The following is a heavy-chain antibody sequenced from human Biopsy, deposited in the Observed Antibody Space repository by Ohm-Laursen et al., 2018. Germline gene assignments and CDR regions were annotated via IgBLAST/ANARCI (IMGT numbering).Heavy chain of an antibody. CDR1: GYTFPSYG. CDR2: ISAYNGNR. D-gene: IGHD3-22*01. J-gene: IGHJ6*02. V-gene: IGHV1-18*01. CDR3: AREEDNSGYDYYGMDV. Sequence: SSVKVSCNASGYTFPSYGISWVRQAPGQGLEWMGWISAYNGNRNYAQKFQGRVTMTTDTSTSTAYMELRSLRSDDTAVYFCAREEDNSGYDYYGMDVWGQGTTVTVSS.